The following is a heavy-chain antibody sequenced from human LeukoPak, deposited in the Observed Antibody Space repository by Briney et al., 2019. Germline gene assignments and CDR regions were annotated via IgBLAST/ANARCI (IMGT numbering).Heavy chain of an antibody. V-gene: IGHV3-23*01. J-gene: IGHJ4*02. CDR2: ISGSGGST. CDR3: AKGKGIGFDY. CDR1: GFTFSSYG. Sequence: SGGSLRLSCAASGFTFSSYGMSWVRQAPGKGVEWVSAISGSGGSTYYADSVKGRFTISRDNSKNTQSMQMNSLRAEDTAVYYCAKGKGIGFDYWGQGTLVTVSS. D-gene: IGHD2-21*01.